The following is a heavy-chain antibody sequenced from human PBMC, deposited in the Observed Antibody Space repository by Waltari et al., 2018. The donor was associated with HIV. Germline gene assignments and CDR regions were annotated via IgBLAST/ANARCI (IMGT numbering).Heavy chain of an antibody. CDR1: GYTFTGYY. J-gene: IGHJ4*02. D-gene: IGHD6-19*01. CDR2: IHPNSGGT. CDR3: ARVQGGIAVAGTPGDY. Sequence: QVQLVQSGAEVKKPGASVKVSCKASGYTFTGYYMHWVRPAPGQGLEWMAGIHPNSGGTNDAPTCQGRVTRTRDSPISTAYMERSRLRSDDTAVYYCARVQGGIAVAGTPGDYWGQGTLVTVSS. V-gene: IGHV1-2*02.